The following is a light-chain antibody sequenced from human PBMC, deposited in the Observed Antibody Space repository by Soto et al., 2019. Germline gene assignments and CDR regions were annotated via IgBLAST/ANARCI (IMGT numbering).Light chain of an antibody. V-gene: IGLV2-8*01. CDR3: KSYAGSNTYV. CDR2: EVV. CDR1: KSDIGVYDF. Sequence: QSVLTQPPSASGSPGQSVTTSCTGTKSDIGVYDFVSWYQHHPGKAPRLIIYEVVQRPSGVPDRFSGSKSGNTASLTVSGLQAADEADYFCKSYAGSNTYVFGSGTKVTVL. J-gene: IGLJ1*01.